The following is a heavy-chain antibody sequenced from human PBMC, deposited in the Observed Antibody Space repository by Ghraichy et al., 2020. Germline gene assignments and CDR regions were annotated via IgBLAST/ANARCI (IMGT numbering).Heavy chain of an antibody. Sequence: GGSLRLSCAASGFTFSSYSMDWVRQAPGKGLEWVSSISSSSSYIYYADSVKGRFTISRDNAKNSLYLQMNSLRAEDTAVYYCAREPPTYGMDVWGQGTTVTVSS. CDR2: ISSSSSYI. CDR3: AREPPTYGMDV. CDR1: GFTFSSYS. J-gene: IGHJ6*02. V-gene: IGHV3-21*01.